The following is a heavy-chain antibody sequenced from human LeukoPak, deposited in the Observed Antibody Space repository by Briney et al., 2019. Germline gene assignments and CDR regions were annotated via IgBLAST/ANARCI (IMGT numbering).Heavy chain of an antibody. J-gene: IGHJ4*02. CDR1: GFTFSSYS. V-gene: IGHV3-21*01. CDR3: AGTFAAAGNPFDY. Sequence: GGSLRPSCAASGFTFSSYSMNWVRQAPGKGLEWASSISSSSSYIYYADSVKGRFTISRDNAKNSLYLQMNSLRAEDTAVYYCAGTFAAAGNPFDYWGQGTLVTVSS. CDR2: ISSSSSYI. D-gene: IGHD6-13*01.